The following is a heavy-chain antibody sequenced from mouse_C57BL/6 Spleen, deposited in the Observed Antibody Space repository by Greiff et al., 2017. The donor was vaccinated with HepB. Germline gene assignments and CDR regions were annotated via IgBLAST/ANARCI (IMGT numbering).Heavy chain of an antibody. CDR1: GYTFTDYY. J-gene: IGHJ1*03. Sequence: VQLQQSGPELVKPGASVKISCKASGYTFTDYYMNWVKQSHGKSLEWIGDINPNNGGTSYNQKFKGKATLTVDKSSSTAYMELRSLTSEDSAVYYCARNYYDYDEYFDVWGTGTTVTVSS. CDR2: INPNNGGT. D-gene: IGHD2-4*01. CDR3: ARNYYDYDEYFDV. V-gene: IGHV1-26*01.